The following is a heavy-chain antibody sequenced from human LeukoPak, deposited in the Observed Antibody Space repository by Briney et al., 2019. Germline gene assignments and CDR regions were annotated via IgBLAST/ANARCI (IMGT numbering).Heavy chain of an antibody. D-gene: IGHD3-10*01. Sequence: GGSLRLSCAASGFTFSSYGMHWVRQAPGKGLEWVAVISYDGSNKYYADSVKGRFTISRDNSKNTLYLQMNSLRAEDTAVYYCAAGKWWFGGSFDYWGQGTLVTVSS. V-gene: IGHV3-30*03. CDR2: ISYDGSNK. J-gene: IGHJ4*02. CDR1: GFTFSSYG. CDR3: AAGKWWFGGSFDY.